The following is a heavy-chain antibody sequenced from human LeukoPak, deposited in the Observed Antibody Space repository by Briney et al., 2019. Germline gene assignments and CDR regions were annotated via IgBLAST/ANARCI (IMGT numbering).Heavy chain of an antibody. Sequence: GGSLRLSCAASGFTFSDHYMDWVRQAPGKGLEWVGRTRNKANSYTTEYAASVKGRFTISRDDSKNSLYLQMNSLKTEDTAVYYCARVRVGATFVDYWGQGTLVTVSS. V-gene: IGHV3-72*01. J-gene: IGHJ4*02. CDR1: GFTFSDHY. CDR3: ARVRVGATFVDY. D-gene: IGHD1-26*01. CDR2: TRNKANSYTT.